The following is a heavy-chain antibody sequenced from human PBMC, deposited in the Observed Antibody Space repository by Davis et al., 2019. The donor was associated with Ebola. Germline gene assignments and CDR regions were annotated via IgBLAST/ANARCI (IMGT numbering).Heavy chain of an antibody. Sequence: SETLSLTCAVSGGSVSSTNWWSWVRQPPGKGLEWIGSIYSRGTTYYTPSLKSRVTISVDTSKNQFSLKLNSVSAADTAVYYCARRRLSFEAIDYWGQGTLVTVSS. D-gene: IGHD1-26*01. CDR3: ARRRLSFEAIDY. CDR1: GGSVSSTNW. V-gene: IGHV4-39*01. CDR2: IYSRGTT. J-gene: IGHJ4*02.